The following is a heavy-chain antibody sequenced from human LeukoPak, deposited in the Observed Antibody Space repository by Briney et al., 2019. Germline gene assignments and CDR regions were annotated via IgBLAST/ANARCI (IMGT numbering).Heavy chain of an antibody. V-gene: IGHV4-39*01. CDR3: ARMYSSGGSSFDY. D-gene: IGHD6-19*01. CDR1: GGSISSSSYY. Sequence: SETLSLTCTVSGGSISSSSYYWGWIRQPPGKGLEWIGSIYYSGSTYYNPSLKSRVTISVDTSKNQFSLKLSSVTAADTAVYYCARMYSSGGSSFDYWGQGTLVTVSS. J-gene: IGHJ4*02. CDR2: IYYSGST.